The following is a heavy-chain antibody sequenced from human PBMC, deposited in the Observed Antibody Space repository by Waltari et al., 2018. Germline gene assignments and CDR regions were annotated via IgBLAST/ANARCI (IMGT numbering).Heavy chain of an antibody. CDR3: ARDYYVTGWWEAFEI. CDR1: GFTFRTYA. Sequence: QVKLVESGGGVVQPGRSLRLSCAGSGFTFRTYAMHWVRQAPGKGPEWVAVISHDGDNKFYADSVQGRFTVSRDNFDNTLYLQMNRLSADDTAVYYCARDYYVTGWWEAFEIWGQGTVVTVSS. J-gene: IGHJ3*02. V-gene: IGHV3-30*03. D-gene: IGHD6-19*01. CDR2: ISHDGDNK.